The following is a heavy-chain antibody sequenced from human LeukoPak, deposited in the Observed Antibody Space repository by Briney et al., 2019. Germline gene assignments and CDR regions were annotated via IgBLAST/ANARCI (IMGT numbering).Heavy chain of an antibody. D-gene: IGHD5-24*01. CDR3: ARSRWLQDYYYYYMDV. CDR2: TYYRSKWYN. J-gene: IGHJ6*03. Sequence: SQTLSLTCAISGDSVSSNSAAWNWIRQSPSRGLEWLGRTYYRSKWYNAYAVSVKSRITINPDTSKNQFSLQLNSVTPEDTAVYYCARSRWLQDYYYYYMDVWGKGTTVTVSS. CDR1: GDSVSSNSAA. V-gene: IGHV6-1*01.